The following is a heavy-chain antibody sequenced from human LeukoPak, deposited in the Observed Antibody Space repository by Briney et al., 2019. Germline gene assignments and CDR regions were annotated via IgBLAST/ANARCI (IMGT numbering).Heavy chain of an antibody. CDR1: GFTFSNYA. Sequence: GGSLRLSCAASGFTFSNYAMTWVRQAPGKGLEWISSISGGPVYYADSVKGRFTISRDNSKNTLFLQMNSLRAEDTAIYYCAKDSYSHNGIFDALDIWGQGTMVTVSS. D-gene: IGHD2-8*01. V-gene: IGHV3-23*01. CDR3: AKDSYSHNGIFDALDI. J-gene: IGHJ3*02. CDR2: ISGGPV.